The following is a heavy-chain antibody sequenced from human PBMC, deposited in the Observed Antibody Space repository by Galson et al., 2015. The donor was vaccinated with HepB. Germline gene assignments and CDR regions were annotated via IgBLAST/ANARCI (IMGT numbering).Heavy chain of an antibody. J-gene: IGHJ6*02. CDR3: AREYCSSTRCYDSSHYYYGMDV. Sequence: SLRLSCAASGFTFSTYGMHWVRQAPGKGLEWVAVIWYDGSTKYYADSVKGRFTISRDNSKNTLYLQMNSLRAEDTAVYYCAREYCSSTRCYDSSHYYYGMDVWGQGTTVTVSS. CDR2: IWYDGSTK. CDR1: GFTFSTYG. D-gene: IGHD2-2*01. V-gene: IGHV3-33*01.